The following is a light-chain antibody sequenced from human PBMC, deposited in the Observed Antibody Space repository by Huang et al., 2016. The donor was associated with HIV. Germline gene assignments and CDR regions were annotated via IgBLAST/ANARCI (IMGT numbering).Light chain of an antibody. Sequence: EIVLTQSPGTLSLSPGESATISCRASQSGSSSFLAWYQQKPGQAPRVLMYGASTRATGIADRFSGSGSGTDFTLTISRLEPEDFAVYYCQQYGTSPYTFGQGTKLEI. CDR1: QSGSSSF. J-gene: IGKJ2*01. CDR3: QQYGTSPYT. V-gene: IGKV3-20*01. CDR2: GAS.